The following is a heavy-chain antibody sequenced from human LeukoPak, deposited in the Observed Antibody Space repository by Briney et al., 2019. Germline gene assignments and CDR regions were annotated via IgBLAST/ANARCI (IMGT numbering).Heavy chain of an antibody. CDR1: GFTFNSFS. D-gene: IGHD3-10*01. CDR2: ISSSTIYT. J-gene: IGHJ6*03. Sequence: GGSLRLSCAASGFTFNSFSMNWVRQAPGKGLEWVSSISSSTIYTYYADSVKGRFTISRDNSKNTLYLQMNSLRAEDTAVYYCAKGPKPVAISMVRGVRSFYNYMDVWGKGTTVTISS. CDR3: AKGPKPVAISMVRGVRSFYNYMDV. V-gene: IGHV3-21*04.